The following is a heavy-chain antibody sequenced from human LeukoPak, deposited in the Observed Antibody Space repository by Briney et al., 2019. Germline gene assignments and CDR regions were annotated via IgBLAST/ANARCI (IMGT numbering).Heavy chain of an antibody. V-gene: IGHV3-30*02. CDR3: AKDVYSGYDSLDY. D-gene: IGHD5-12*01. CDR2: IRYDGSNK. Sequence: GGSLRLSCAASGFTFSSYGMHWVRQAPGKGLEWVAFIRYDGSNKYYADSVKGRFTISRDNSKNTLYLQMNSLRAEDTAVYYCAKDVYSGYDSLDYWGQGTLVTVSS. J-gene: IGHJ4*02. CDR1: GFTFSSYG.